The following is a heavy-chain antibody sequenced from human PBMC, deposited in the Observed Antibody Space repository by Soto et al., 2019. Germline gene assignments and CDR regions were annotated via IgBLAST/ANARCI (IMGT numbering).Heavy chain of an antibody. V-gene: IGHV3-7*03. CDR2: IKQDGSEK. Sequence: GGSLRLSCAASGFTFSSYAMHWVRQAPGKGLEWVANIKQDGSEKYYVDSVKGRFTISRDNAKNSLYLQMNSLRAEDTAVYYCARTNHYDFWSGYYYYYYYMDVWGKGTTVTVSS. CDR3: ARTNHYDFWSGYYYYYYYMDV. J-gene: IGHJ6*03. CDR1: GFTFSSYA. D-gene: IGHD3-3*01.